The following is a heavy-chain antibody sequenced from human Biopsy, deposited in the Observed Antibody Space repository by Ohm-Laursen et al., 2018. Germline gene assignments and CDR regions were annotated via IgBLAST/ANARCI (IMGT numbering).Heavy chain of an antibody. J-gene: IGHJ6*02. Sequence: PGTLSPTCTVSGGSISRDYWAWIRQPPGKGLQWIGYTYYSGSTNYNPSLNSRVTIAVDTSKNQFSLRLTSVTAADTAVYYCVRSNYHYYGFDVWGQGTTVTVSS. CDR2: TYYSGST. CDR1: GGSISRDY. CDR3: VRSNYHYYGFDV. V-gene: IGHV4-59*01.